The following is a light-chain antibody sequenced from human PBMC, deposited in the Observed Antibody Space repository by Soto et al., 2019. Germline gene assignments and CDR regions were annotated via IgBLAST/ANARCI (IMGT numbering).Light chain of an antibody. CDR2: GAS. V-gene: IGKV3-15*01. CDR1: QSVSSN. J-gene: IGKJ1*01. Sequence: EIVMTQSPGTLSVSPGERATLSCRASQSVSSNLAWYQQKPGQAPRLLIYGASTRATGIPARFSGSGSETEFTLTIISLPSEDFAVYYCQQFYNWPRTFGQGTKVEIK. CDR3: QQFYNWPRT.